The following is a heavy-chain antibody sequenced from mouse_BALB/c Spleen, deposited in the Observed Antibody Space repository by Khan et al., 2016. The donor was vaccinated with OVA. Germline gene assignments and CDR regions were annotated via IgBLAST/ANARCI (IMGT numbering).Heavy chain of an antibody. CDR1: GFNITDTY. V-gene: IGHV14-3*02. J-gene: IGHJ2*01. CDR2: IDPVNGNT. CDR3: ARIEA. Sequence: EVQLQESGAELVKPGASVKLSCTASGFNITDTYMPWVKQRPEQGLEWFGRIDPVNGNTKYDPKFPGKATITADTSSNMEYQQLDSLTSEYTVVYYCARIEAWGQGTTLTVSS.